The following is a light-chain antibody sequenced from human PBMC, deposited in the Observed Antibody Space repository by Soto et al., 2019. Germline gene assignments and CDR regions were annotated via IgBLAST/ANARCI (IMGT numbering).Light chain of an antibody. CDR3: SSYTSSSTYV. V-gene: IGLV2-14*01. CDR1: RSDIRGYNY. J-gene: IGLJ1*01. CDR2: DVT. Sequence: QSVLTQPASVSGSPGQSITISCTGTRSDIRGYNYVYWHQQHPGKAPKLMIYDVTNRPSGVSDRFSGSKSGNTASLTISGLQAEDEADYYCSSYTSSSTYVFGAGTKVTVL.